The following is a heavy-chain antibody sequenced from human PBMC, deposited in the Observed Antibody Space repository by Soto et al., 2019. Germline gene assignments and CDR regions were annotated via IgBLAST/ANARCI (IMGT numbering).Heavy chain of an antibody. V-gene: IGHV4-30-4*01. CDR1: GGSISSGDYY. CDR3: ARALPMIAAAGTAPYYFDY. Sequence: SETLSLTCTVSGGSISSGDYYWSWIRQPPGKGLEWIGYIYYSGSTYYNPSLESRVTISVDTSKNQFSLKLSSVTAADTAVYYCARALPMIAAAGTAPYYFDYWGQGTLVTVSS. D-gene: IGHD6-13*01. CDR2: IYYSGST. J-gene: IGHJ4*02.